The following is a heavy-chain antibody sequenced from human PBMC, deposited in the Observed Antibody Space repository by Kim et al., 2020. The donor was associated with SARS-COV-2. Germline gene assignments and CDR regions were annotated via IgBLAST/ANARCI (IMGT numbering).Heavy chain of an antibody. J-gene: IGHJ4*02. D-gene: IGHD6-19*01. CDR2: INHSGST. CDR3: AGGGWYYFDY. CDR1: GGSFSGYY. V-gene: IGHV4-34*01. Sequence: SETLSLTCAVYGGSFSGYYWSWIRQPPGKGLEWIGEINHSGSTNYNPSLKSRVTISVDTSKNQFSLKLSSVTAADTAVYYCAGGGWYYFDYSGQGTLVTV.